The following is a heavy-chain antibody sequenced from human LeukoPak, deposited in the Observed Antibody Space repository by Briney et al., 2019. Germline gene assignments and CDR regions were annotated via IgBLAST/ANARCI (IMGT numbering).Heavy chain of an antibody. CDR2: ISSNAGNM. Sequence: GGSLRLSCAASGFTFSSYEMNWVRQAPGKGPEGVSYISSNAGNMYSADSVKGRFTISRNNAKSSLYLQKNSLSAEDTAFYYCARILSSSSSSLGAYDLWGQGTMVHVSS. J-gene: IGHJ3*01. D-gene: IGHD2-2*01. CDR1: GFTFSSYE. CDR3: ARILSSSSSSLGAYDL. V-gene: IGHV3-48*03.